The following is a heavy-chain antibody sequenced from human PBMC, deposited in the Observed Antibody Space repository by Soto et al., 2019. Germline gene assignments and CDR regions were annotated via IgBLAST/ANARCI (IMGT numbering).Heavy chain of an antibody. V-gene: IGHV3-30-3*01. CDR2: ISYDGSNK. J-gene: IGHJ5*02. Sequence: PGGSLRLSCAASGFTFSSYAMHWVRQAPGKGLEWVAVISYDGSNKYYADSVKGRFTISRDNSKNTLYLQMNSLRAEDTAVYYCARDFYVDTAMDTNWFDPWGQGTPVTVSS. D-gene: IGHD5-18*01. CDR1: GFTFSSYA. CDR3: ARDFYVDTAMDTNWFDP.